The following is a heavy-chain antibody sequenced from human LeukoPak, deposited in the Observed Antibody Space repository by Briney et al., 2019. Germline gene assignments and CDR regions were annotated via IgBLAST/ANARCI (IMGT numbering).Heavy chain of an antibody. Sequence: GGSLGLSCAASGFTFSSYAMHWVRQAPGKGLEWVTVISFDGSDKYYADSVKGRFTISRDNSQNTLFVQMNSLRAEDTAVYYCARQDCSGGSCYLDYWGQGILVTVSS. J-gene: IGHJ4*02. D-gene: IGHD2-15*01. V-gene: IGHV3-30*04. CDR1: GFTFSSYA. CDR3: ARQDCSGGSCYLDY. CDR2: ISFDGSDK.